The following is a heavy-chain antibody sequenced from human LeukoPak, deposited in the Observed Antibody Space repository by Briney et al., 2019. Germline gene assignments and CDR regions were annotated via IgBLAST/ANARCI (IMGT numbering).Heavy chain of an antibody. CDR2: SRSKTNRYTT. V-gene: IGHV3-72*01. CDR3: GRSQNYNDSSGYSY. Sequence: GGSLRLSCAASGFTFSDHYLDWVRQAPGKGLEWVGRSRSKTNRYTTQYAASVKGRFTISRDDSKNSLYLQMNSLRAEDTAVYYCGRSQNYNDSSGYSYWGQGTLVTVSS. J-gene: IGHJ4*02. D-gene: IGHD3-22*01. CDR1: GFTFSDHY.